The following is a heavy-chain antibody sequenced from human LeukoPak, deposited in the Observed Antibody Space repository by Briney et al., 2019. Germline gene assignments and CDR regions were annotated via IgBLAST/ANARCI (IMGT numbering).Heavy chain of an antibody. D-gene: IGHD3-10*01. Sequence: ASVKVSCKASGYTFTNNWMHWVRQAPGQGPEWMGLISPTGGSTAYAQKFQGRVTLTRDMSTSTAYMELRSLRSDDTAVYYCARDFFRHYYGSGRQFDYWGQGTLVTVSS. J-gene: IGHJ4*02. CDR2: ISPTGGST. CDR1: GYTFTNNW. CDR3: ARDFFRHYYGSGRQFDY. V-gene: IGHV1-46*01.